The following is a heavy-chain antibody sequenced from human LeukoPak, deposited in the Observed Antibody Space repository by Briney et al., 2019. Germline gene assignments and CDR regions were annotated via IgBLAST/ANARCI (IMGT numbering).Heavy chain of an antibody. CDR1: GGSFSGYY. CDR2: INHSGST. J-gene: IGHJ4*02. V-gene: IGHV4-34*01. D-gene: IGHD2-15*01. Sequence: SETLSLTCAVYGGSFSGYYWSWIRQPPGKGLEWIGEINHSGSTNYNPSLKSRVTISVDTSKNQFSLKLSSVTAADTAVYYCARSLPDIVVVVAATHFDYWGQGTLVTVSS. CDR3: ARSLPDIVVVVAATHFDY.